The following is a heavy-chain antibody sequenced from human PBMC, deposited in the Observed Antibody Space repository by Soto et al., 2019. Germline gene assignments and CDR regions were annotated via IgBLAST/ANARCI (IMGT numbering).Heavy chain of an antibody. J-gene: IGHJ6*02. CDR2: MNHSGST. CDR3: AREPHLWFGELYYYYYGMDV. V-gene: IGHV4-30-2*01. Sequence: PSETLSLTWAVSGGSIRGVGYSWSWIRQPPGKGLEWIGYMNHSGSTYYNPSLKSRVTISVDRSKNQFSLKLSSVTAADTAVYYCAREPHLWFGELYYYYYGMDVWGQGTTVTVSS. CDR1: GGSIRGVGYS. D-gene: IGHD3-10*01.